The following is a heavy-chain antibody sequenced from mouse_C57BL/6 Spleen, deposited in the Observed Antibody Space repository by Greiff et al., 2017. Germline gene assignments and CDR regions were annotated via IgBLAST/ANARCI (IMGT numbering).Heavy chain of an antibody. CDR2: ISNGGGST. V-gene: IGHV5-12*01. J-gene: IGHJ3*01. CDR3: ARQGDSSGSCAY. Sequence: EVMLVESGGGLVQPGGSLKLSCAASGFTFSDYYMYWVRQTPEKRLEWVAYISNGGGSTYYPDTVKGRFTISRDNAKNTLYLQMSRLKSEDTAMYYCARQGDSSGSCAYWGQGTLVTVSA. CDR1: GFTFSDYY. D-gene: IGHD3-2*02.